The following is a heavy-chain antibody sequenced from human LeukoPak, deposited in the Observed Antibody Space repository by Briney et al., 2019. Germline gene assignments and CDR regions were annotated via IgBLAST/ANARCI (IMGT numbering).Heavy chain of an antibody. CDR2: ISAYNGNT. J-gene: IGHJ4*02. V-gene: IGHV1-18*01. Sequence: GASLKVSCKAPGYTFTSYGISWVRQAPGRGLEWMGWISAYNGNTNYAQKLQGRVTMTTDTSTSTAFMELRSLRSDDTAVYYCARVSAVAGTFDYWGQGTLVTVSS. CDR3: ARVSAVAGTFDY. CDR1: GYTFTSYG. D-gene: IGHD6-19*01.